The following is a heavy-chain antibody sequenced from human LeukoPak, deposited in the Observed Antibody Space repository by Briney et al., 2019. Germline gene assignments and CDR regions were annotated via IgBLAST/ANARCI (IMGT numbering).Heavy chain of an antibody. CDR2: ISGSGGST. D-gene: IGHD3-22*01. CDR1: GFTFSSYA. J-gene: IGHJ4*02. CDR3: AKDSAPGPLYDSSIHFDY. V-gene: IGHV3-23*01. Sequence: GGSLRLSCAASGFTFSSYAMSWVRQAPGKGLEWVSAISGSGGSTYYADSVKGRFTISRDNSKNTLYLQMNSLRAEDTAVYYCAKDSAPGPLYDSSIHFDYWGQGTLVTVSS.